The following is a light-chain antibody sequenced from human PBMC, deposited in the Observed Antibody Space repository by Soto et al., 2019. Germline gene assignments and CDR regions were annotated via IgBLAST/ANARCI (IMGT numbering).Light chain of an antibody. CDR3: CSYAGSSTLV. CDR1: SNDVGSYNL. Sequence: QSVLTQPASVSGSPGQSITISCTGTSNDVGSYNLVSWYQQHPGKAPKLMIHEASKRPSGVSNRFSGSKSGNTASLTISGLQAEDEADYYCCSYAGSSTLVFGGGTKVTVL. J-gene: IGLJ2*01. V-gene: IGLV2-23*01. CDR2: EAS.